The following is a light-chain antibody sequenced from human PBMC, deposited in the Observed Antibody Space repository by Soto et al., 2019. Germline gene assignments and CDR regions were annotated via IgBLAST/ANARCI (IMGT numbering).Light chain of an antibody. V-gene: IGLV2-14*01. J-gene: IGLJ7*01. Sequence: QSALTQPASVSGSPGQSITISCAGTSSDVGGYTYVSWYQQHPGKVPKLMMYDASNRPSGVSNRFSGSKSGNPAPLAISGLQAEDEADYYCPSYTSSSTPYVFGGGTQLTVL. CDR2: DAS. CDR1: SSDVGGYTY. CDR3: PSYTSSSTPYV.